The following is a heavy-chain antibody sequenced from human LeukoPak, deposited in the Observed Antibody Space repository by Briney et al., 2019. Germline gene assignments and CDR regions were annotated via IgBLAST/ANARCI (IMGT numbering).Heavy chain of an antibody. V-gene: IGHV4-34*01. CDR2: INHSGST. J-gene: IGHJ4*02. CDR3: ARGVGVLRPYYFDY. CDR1: GGSFSGYY. D-gene: IGHD4/OR15-4a*01. Sequence: PSETLSLTCAVYGGSFSGYYWSWLRQPPGKGLEWIGEINHSGSTNYNPSLKSRVTISVDTSKNQFSLKLSSVTAADTAVYYCARGVGVLRPYYFDYWGQGTLVTVSS.